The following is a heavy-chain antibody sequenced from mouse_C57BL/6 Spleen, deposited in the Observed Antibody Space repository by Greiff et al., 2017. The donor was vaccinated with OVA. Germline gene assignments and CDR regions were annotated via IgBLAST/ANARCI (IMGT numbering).Heavy chain of an antibody. V-gene: IGHV1-54*01. J-gene: IGHJ3*01. CDR2: INPGSGGT. CDR1: GYAFTNYL. CDR3: ARGDYDSTFEY. Sequence: VQLQQSGAELVRPGTSVKVSCKASGYAFTNYLIEWVKQRPGQGLEWIGVINPGSGGTNYNEKFKGKATLTADKSSSTAYMQLSSLTSEDSAVYFCARGDYDSTFEYWGQGTLVTVSA. D-gene: IGHD2-4*01.